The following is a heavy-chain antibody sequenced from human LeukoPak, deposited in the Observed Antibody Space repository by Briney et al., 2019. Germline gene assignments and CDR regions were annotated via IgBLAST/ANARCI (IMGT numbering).Heavy chain of an antibody. J-gene: IGHJ4*02. CDR3: AKGGITMIVVVITQTTYYFDY. V-gene: IGHV3-23*01. CDR2: ISGSGGST. Sequence: PGGSLRLSCAASGFTFSSYAMSWVRQAPGKGLELVSAISGSGGSTYYPASVKGRFTISRDNSKNTLYLQMNSLRAEDTAVYYCAKGGITMIVVVITQTTYYFDYWGQGTLVTVSS. CDR1: GFTFSSYA. D-gene: IGHD3-22*01.